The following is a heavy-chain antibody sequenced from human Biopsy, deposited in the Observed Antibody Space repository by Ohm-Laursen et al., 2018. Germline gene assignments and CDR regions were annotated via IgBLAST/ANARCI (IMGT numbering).Heavy chain of an antibody. CDR1: GDSIARYY. Sequence: GTLSLTCTVSGDSIARYYWTWIRQSPGKGLEWIAYIYYSGRPNYNPSLKGRVVISVDRSRNQFFLKLTSATAAGTAVYYCARVGAGAPSIDYFDYWGQGALVTVSS. J-gene: IGHJ4*02. V-gene: IGHV4-59*01. CDR2: IYYSGRP. D-gene: IGHD1-26*01. CDR3: ARVGAGAPSIDYFDY.